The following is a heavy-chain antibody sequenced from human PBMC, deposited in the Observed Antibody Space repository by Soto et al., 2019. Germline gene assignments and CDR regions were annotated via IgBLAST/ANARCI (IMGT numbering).Heavy chain of an antibody. D-gene: IGHD6-13*01. CDR3: AKGTAAAGFGY. J-gene: IGHJ4*02. CDR2: ISGSGGST. V-gene: IGHV3-23*01. CDR1: GFTFSSYA. Sequence: GGSLRLSCAASGFTFSSYAMSWVRQAPGKGLEWVSAISGSGGSTYYADSVKGRFTISRDNSKNTLYLQMSSLRAEDTAVYYCAKGTAAAGFGYWGQGTLVTVSS.